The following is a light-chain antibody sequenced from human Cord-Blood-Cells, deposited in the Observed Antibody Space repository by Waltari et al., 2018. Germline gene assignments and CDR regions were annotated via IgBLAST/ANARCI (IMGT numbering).Light chain of an antibody. CDR3: AAWDDSLNGPV. Sequence: QSVLTQPPSASGTPGQRVTIPCSGSSSNIGSNTVNWYQQLPGTAPKLLINSNNRRPSGVPDRFSGSKSGTSASLAISGLQSEDEADYYCAAWDDSLNGPVFGGGTKLTVL. V-gene: IGLV1-44*01. J-gene: IGLJ2*01. CDR2: SNN. CDR1: SSNIGSNT.